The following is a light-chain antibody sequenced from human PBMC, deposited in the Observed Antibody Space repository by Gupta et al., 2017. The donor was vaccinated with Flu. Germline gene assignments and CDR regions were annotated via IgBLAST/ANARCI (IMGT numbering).Light chain of an antibody. CDR1: QSISSY. Sequence: DIQMTQSPSSLSASVGDRVTITCRASQSISSYLNWYQQKPGKAPKLLIYAASSLQSGVPSRFSGSGSGTDFTLTISSLQPEDFATYYCQQRGTFGPGTKVDIQ. J-gene: IGKJ3*01. CDR2: AAS. CDR3: QQRGT. V-gene: IGKV1-39*01.